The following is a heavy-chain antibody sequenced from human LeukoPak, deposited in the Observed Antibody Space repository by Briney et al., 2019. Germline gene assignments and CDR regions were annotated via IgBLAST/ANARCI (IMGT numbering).Heavy chain of an antibody. V-gene: IGHV4-59*01. CDR1: GGSISSYY. J-gene: IGHJ4*02. D-gene: IGHD2-2*01. CDR3: ARGSRYCSSTSCYYFDY. Sequence: SETLSLTCTVSGGSISSYYWSWIRQPPGKGLEWIGYIYYSGSTNYNPSLKSRVTISVDTSKNQFSLKLSSVTAADTAVYYCARGSRYCSSTSCYYFDYWGQGTLVTVSS. CDR2: IYYSGST.